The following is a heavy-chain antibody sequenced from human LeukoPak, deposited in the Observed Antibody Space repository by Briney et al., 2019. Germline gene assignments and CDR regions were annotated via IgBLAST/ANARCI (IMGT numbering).Heavy chain of an antibody. Sequence: GGSLRLSCAASGFTFSSYPMTWVRQAPGKGLEWVSATRPSDDSTFYADSVKGRFTISRDSSKNTLYLQMNSLRAEDTAVYYCAKLTSGWFEEFWGQGTLVTVSS. V-gene: IGHV3-23*01. CDR2: TRPSDDST. CDR1: GFTFSSYP. D-gene: IGHD3-10*01. CDR3: AKLTSGWFEEF. J-gene: IGHJ4*02.